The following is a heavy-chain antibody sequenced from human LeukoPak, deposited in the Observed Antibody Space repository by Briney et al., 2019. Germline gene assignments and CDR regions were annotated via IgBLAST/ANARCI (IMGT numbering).Heavy chain of an antibody. D-gene: IGHD1-14*01. J-gene: IGHJ6*03. CDR2: INPNSGGT. Sequence: GASVKVSCKASGYTFTGYYMHWVRQAPGQGLEWMGWINPNSGGTNYAQKFQGRVTMTRDTSISTAYMELSRLRSDDTAVYYCARVRVEPLKTSAMDVWGKGTTVTVSS. V-gene: IGHV1-2*02. CDR3: ARVRVEPLKTSAMDV. CDR1: GYTFTGYY.